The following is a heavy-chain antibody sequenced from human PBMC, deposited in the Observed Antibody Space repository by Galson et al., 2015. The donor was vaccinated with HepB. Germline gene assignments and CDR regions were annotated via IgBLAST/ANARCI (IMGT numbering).Heavy chain of an antibody. J-gene: IGHJ6*02. CDR1: GFTFSSYA. Sequence: SLRLSCATSGFTFSSYAMHWVRQAPGKGLEWVALISYDELNKYYGDSVKGRFTISRDNSKNTLYLQMNSLRAEDTAVYYCARVLFPGSWHGYYYSMDVWGPGTTVTVSS. CDR2: ISYDELNK. V-gene: IGHV3-30*04. D-gene: IGHD3-10*01. CDR3: ARVLFPGSWHGYYYSMDV.